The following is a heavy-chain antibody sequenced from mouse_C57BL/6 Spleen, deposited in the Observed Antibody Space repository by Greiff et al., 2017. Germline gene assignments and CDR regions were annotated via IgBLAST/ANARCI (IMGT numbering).Heavy chain of an antibody. CDR3: AREEDYTGVDY. J-gene: IGHJ2*01. CDR2: ISDGGSYT. Sequence: EVMLVESGGGLVKPGGSLKLSCAASGFTFSSYAMSWVRQTPEKRLEWVATISDGGSYTYYPDNVKGRFTISRDNAKNNLYLQMSQLKSEDTAMYYCAREEDYTGVDYWGQGTTLTVSS. CDR1: GFTFSSYA. D-gene: IGHD2-12*01. V-gene: IGHV5-4*01.